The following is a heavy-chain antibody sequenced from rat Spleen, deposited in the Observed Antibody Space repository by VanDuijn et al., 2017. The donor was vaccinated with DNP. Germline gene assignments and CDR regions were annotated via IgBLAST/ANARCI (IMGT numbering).Heavy chain of an antibody. CDR1: GFIFSNYY. J-gene: IGHJ3*01. CDR2: ISYDGSST. Sequence: EVQLVESGGGLVQPGRSLKLSCAASGFIFSNYYMAWVRQAPTKGLEWVASISYDGSSTYYRDSVKGRFTISRDNTKNTLYLQMNSLRSEDIATYYCAKGGDYGGFDYWGQGTLVTVSS. V-gene: IGHV5-20*01. D-gene: IGHD1-11*01. CDR3: AKGGDYGGFDY.